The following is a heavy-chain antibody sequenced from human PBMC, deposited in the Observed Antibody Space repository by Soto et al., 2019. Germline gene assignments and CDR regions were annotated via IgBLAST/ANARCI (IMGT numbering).Heavy chain of an antibody. J-gene: IGHJ4*02. D-gene: IGHD5-18*01. V-gene: IGHV1-69*01. CDR1: SSKS. CDR2: IIPIFGTA. CDR3: ARGLGYSYGRQGFDY. Sequence: SSKSMRWARQATRQGLEWMGGIIPIFGTANYAQKFQGRVTITADESTSTAYMELSSLRSEDTAVYYCARGLGYSYGRQGFDYWGRGTLVTVSS.